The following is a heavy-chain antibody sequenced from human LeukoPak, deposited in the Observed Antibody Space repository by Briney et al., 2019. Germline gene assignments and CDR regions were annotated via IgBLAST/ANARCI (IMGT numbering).Heavy chain of an antibody. D-gene: IGHD1-1*01. V-gene: IGHV3-53*01. Sequence: PGGSLRLSCSASGFTVSSNYMSWVRQAPGKGLEWVSVIYSSGSTYYADSVKGRFTISRDNSKNTLYLQMNSLRAEDTAVYYCASPRVRSAFDIWGQGTMVTVSS. CDR1: GFTVSSNY. CDR3: ASPRVRSAFDI. CDR2: IYSSGST. J-gene: IGHJ3*02.